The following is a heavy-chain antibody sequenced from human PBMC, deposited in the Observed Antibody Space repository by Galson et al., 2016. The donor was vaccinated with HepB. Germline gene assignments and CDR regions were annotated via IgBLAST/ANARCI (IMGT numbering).Heavy chain of an antibody. CDR1: GFTFSRYG. V-gene: IGHV3-33*01. CDR3: AREDPNSAVAALDY. Sequence: SLRLSCAASGFTFSRYGMHWVRQAPGEGLESVAFIWYDGNNKFYADSVKGRFTISRDNSKNRLYLQLNSLRAEDKAVYYCAREDPNSAVAALDYWGQGTLVTVSS. CDR2: IWYDGNNK. J-gene: IGHJ4*02. D-gene: IGHD6-19*01.